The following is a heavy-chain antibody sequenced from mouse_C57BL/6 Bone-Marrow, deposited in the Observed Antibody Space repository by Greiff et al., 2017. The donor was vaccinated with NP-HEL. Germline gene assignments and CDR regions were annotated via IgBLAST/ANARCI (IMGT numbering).Heavy chain of an antibody. V-gene: IGHV1-69*01. J-gene: IGHJ2*01. CDR3: AITTVDYFDD. CDR2: IDPSDSYT. D-gene: IGHD1-1*01. Sequence: QVQLQQPGAELVMPGASVKLSCKASGYTFTSYWMHWVKQRPGQGLEWIGEIDPSDSYTNYNQKFKGKSTLTVDKSSSTAYMQLSSLTSEDSAVYYCAITTVDYFDDWGQGTTLTVAS. CDR1: GYTFTSYW.